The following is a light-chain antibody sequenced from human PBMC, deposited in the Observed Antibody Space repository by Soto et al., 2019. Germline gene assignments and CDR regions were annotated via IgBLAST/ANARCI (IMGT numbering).Light chain of an antibody. CDR3: SSYTSSSTRV. Sequence: QSALTQPASESGCPGQSITISCIGTSSDVGGYNYVSWYQQHPVKAPKLMIYDVSNRPSGVSNRFSGSKSGNTASLTISGLQPEYEADYYCSSYTSSSTRVFGGGTKLTVL. CDR2: DVS. CDR1: SSDVGGYNY. V-gene: IGLV2-14*01. J-gene: IGLJ2*01.